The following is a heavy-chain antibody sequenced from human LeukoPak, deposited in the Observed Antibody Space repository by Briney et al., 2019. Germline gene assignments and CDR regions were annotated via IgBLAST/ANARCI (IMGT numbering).Heavy chain of an antibody. V-gene: IGHV1-69*05. J-gene: IGHJ4*02. CDR3: ARHGDYPLYYFDY. D-gene: IGHD4-17*01. CDR1: GGTFSSYA. Sequence: ASVKVSCKASGGTFSSYAISWVRQAPGQGLEWMGGIIPIFGTANYAQKFQGRVTITTDESTSTAYMELSSLRSEDTAVYYCARHGDYPLYYFDYWGQGTLVTVSS. CDR2: IIPIFGTA.